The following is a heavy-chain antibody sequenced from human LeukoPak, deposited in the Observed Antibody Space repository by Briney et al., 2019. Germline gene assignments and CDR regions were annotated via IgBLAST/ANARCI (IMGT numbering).Heavy chain of an antibody. CDR3: ARGSGYLYYYYYYMDV. CDR1: GYTFTSYA. Sequence: ASVKVSCKASGYTFTSYAMNWVRQAPGQGLESMGWINTNTGNPTYAQGFTGRFVFSLDTSVSTAYLQISSLKAEDTAVYYCARGSGYLYYYYYYMDVWGKGTTVTVSS. CDR2: INTNTGNP. D-gene: IGHD3-22*01. J-gene: IGHJ6*03. V-gene: IGHV7-4-1*02.